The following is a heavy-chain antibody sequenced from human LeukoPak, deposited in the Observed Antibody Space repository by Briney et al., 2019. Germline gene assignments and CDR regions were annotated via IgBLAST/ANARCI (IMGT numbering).Heavy chain of an antibody. J-gene: IGHJ4*02. CDR2: IKDTGDT. CDR3: ARGIISYYFDY. CDR1: GYTFTSYH. D-gene: IGHD2-15*01. V-gene: IGHV1-46*01. Sequence: ASALVSCKASGYTFTSYHMHWVRQAPGQGPEWMGIIKDTGDTIYPQKFQGRVTMTRDTSTSTAYMELRSLRSDDTAAYYCARGIISYYFDYWGQGTLVTVSS.